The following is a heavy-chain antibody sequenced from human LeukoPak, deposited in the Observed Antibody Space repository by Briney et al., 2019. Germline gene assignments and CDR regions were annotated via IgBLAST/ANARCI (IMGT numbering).Heavy chain of an antibody. J-gene: IGHJ4*02. CDR1: GYTFTGYY. V-gene: IGHV1-2*02. CDR2: INPNSGGT. D-gene: IGHD3-9*01. Sequence: ASVKVSCTASGYTFTGYYMHWVRQAPGQGLEWMGWINPNSGGTNYAQKFQGRVTMTRDTSISTAYMELSRLRSDDTAVYYCARDNYDILTGYYSPFDYWGQGTLVTVSS. CDR3: ARDNYDILTGYYSPFDY.